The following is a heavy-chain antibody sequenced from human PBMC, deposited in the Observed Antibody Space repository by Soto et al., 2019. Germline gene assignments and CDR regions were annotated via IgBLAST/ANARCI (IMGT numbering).Heavy chain of an antibody. Sequence: GGSLRLSCAASGFTVSSNYMSWVRQAPGKGLEWVSVIYSGGSTYYADSVKGRFTISRDNSKNTLYLQMNSLRAVDTAVYSCVRVRHRYSYSDESGGYFDFWGQGTLVTVSS. D-gene: IGHD5-18*01. CDR1: GFTVSSNY. J-gene: IGHJ4*02. CDR2: IYSGGST. V-gene: IGHV3-53*01. CDR3: VRVRHRYSYSDESGGYFDF.